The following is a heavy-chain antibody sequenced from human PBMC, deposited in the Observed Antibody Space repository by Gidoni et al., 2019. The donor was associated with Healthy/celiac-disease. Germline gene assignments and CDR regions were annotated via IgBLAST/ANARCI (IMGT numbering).Heavy chain of an antibody. CDR3: ARGNDYGELRVFDY. D-gene: IGHD4-17*01. J-gene: IGHJ4*02. CDR1: GFTFSSYG. V-gene: IGHV3-33*01. CDR2: IWYDGSNK. Sequence: QVQLVESGGGVVQPGRSLRLSCAASGFTFSSYGMHWVRQAPGKGLEWVAVIWYDGSNKYYADSVKGRFTISRDNSKNTLYLQMNSLRAEDTAVYYCARGNDYGELRVFDYWGQGTLVTVSS.